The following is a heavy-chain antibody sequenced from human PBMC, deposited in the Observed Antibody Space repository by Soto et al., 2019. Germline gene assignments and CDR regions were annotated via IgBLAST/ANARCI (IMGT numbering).Heavy chain of an antibody. Sequence: GASVKVSCKASGGTFSSYTISWVRQAPGQGLEWMGRIIPILGIANYAQKFQGRVTITADKSTSTAYMELSSLRSEDTAVYYCASELYSSGWPDAFDIWGQGTMVTVSS. J-gene: IGHJ3*02. CDR2: IIPILGIA. CDR3: ASELYSSGWPDAFDI. V-gene: IGHV1-69*02. D-gene: IGHD6-19*01. CDR1: GGTFSSYT.